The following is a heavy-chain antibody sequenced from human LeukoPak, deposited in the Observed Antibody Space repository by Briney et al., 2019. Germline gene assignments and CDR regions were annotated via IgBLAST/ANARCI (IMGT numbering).Heavy chain of an antibody. CDR1: RFTFSSYG. D-gene: IGHD4-11*01. J-gene: IGHJ4*02. V-gene: IGHV3-30*18. CDR3: AKSTTVTTQQRGYFDY. CDR2: ISYDGSNK. Sequence: PGGSLRLSCAASRFTFSSYGMHWVRQAPGKGLEWVAVISYDGSNKYFADSVKGRFTISRDNPKNTLYLQMNSLRAEDTAVYYCAKSTTVTTQQRGYFDYWGQGTLVTVSS.